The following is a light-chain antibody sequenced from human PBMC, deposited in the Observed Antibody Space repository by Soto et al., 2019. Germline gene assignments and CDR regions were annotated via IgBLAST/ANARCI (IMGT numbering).Light chain of an antibody. CDR3: CSYVGATTYV. J-gene: IGLJ1*01. CDR2: EGI. V-gene: IGLV2-23*01. Sequence: QSVLTQPASVSGSPGQSITISCTGTSSTVGGFNVVSWYQQHPGKAPKVIIYEGIKRPSGVSNRFSGSNSGSTASLTISGLQAEDEADYYCCSYVGATTYVFGTGTKVIV. CDR1: SSTVGGFNV.